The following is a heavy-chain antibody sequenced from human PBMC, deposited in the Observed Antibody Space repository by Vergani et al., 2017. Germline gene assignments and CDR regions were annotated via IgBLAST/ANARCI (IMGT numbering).Heavy chain of an antibody. Sequence: QVQLVESGGGLVKPGGSLRPPCAASGFPFIDYYMSWIRQAPGKGLEWVSYISSRGSTINYAATVKGRFTISRDTAKNSLYLQRNSVRAEETAVYYCARDRCDYWGQGTLVTVYS. CDR3: ARDRCDY. CDR2: ISSRGSTI. J-gene: IGHJ4*02. CDR1: GFPFIDYY. V-gene: IGHV3-11*01.